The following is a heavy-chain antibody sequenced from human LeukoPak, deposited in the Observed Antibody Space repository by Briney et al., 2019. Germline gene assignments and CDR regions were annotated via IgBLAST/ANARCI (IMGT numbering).Heavy chain of an antibody. V-gene: IGHV4-38-2*02. J-gene: IGHJ6*02. CDR1: GYPISSGYY. D-gene: IGHD4-17*01. CDR2: IYHSGST. Sequence: SETLSLTCTVSGYPISSGYYWGWIRQPPGKGLEWIGSIYHSGSTYYNPSLKSRVTISVDTSKNQFSLKLSSVTAADTAVYYCARRTVTINYYYYYGMDVWGQGTTVTVSS. CDR3: ARRTVTINYYYYYGMDV.